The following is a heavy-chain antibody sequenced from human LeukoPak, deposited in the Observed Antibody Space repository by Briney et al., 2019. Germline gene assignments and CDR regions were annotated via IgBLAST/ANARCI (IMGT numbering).Heavy chain of an antibody. D-gene: IGHD3-22*01. V-gene: IGHV3-7*01. Sequence: PGESLRLSCAASGFTFSSYWMSWVRQAPGKGLEWVAYIKQDGSEKYYVDSVKGRFSISRDNAQDSLYLQMNSLRAEDTAVYYCARGLNYYGISGYLPTGYWGQGTLVTVSS. CDR1: GFTFSSYW. CDR3: ARGLNYYGISGYLPTGY. J-gene: IGHJ4*02. CDR2: IKQDGSEK.